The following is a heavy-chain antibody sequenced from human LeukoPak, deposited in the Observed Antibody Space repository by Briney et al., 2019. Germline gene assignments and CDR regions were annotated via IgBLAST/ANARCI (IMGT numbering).Heavy chain of an antibody. D-gene: IGHD3-22*01. V-gene: IGHV1-2*02. J-gene: IGHJ4*02. CDR3: ASGNNYDSSAYFYSDY. Sequence: ASVKVSCKASGYAFTGYYMYWVRQAPGQGLEWMGWINPNSGGTKYAQNFQDRVTMTRDTSISTAYMELSGLRSDDTAVYYCASGNNYDSSAYFYSDYWGQGTLVTVSS. CDR2: INPNSGGT. CDR1: GYAFTGYY.